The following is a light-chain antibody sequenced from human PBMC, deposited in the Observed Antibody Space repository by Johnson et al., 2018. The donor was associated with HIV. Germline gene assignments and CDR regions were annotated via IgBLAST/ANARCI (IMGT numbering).Light chain of an antibody. CDR1: SSNIGNNY. CDR3: GTWDDSLNGHYF. CDR2: ENH. Sequence: QSVLTQPPSMSAAPGQKVTISCSASSSNIGNNYVSWYQQLPGTAPKLLIYENHKRPSGIPDRFSGSKSGTSATLGITGLQTGDEADYYCGTWDDSLNGHYFFGTGTKVTVL. J-gene: IGLJ1*01. V-gene: IGLV1-51*02.